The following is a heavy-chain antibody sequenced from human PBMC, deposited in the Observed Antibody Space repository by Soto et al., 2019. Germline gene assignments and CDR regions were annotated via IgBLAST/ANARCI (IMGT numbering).Heavy chain of an antibody. CDR2: IWYDGSNK. V-gene: IGHV3-33*01. CDR3: ARGNPNYYYYYYMDV. CDR1: GFTFSSYG. Sequence: QVQLVESGGGVVQPGRSLRLSCAASGFTFSSYGMHWVRQAPGKGLEWVAVIWYDGSNKYYADSVKGRFTISRDNSKNTLYLQMNSLRAEDTTVYYCARGNPNYYYYYYMDVWGKGTTVTVSS. J-gene: IGHJ6*03.